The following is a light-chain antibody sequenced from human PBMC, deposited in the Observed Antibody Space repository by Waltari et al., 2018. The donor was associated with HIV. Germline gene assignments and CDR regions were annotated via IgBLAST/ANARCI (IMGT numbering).Light chain of an antibody. Sequence: QSVLTQPPSVSAAPGQKGTISCSGSSSNIGNNYVTWYQQLPRPAPKLLIYDNNKRPSGLPDRFAGSKSGTSATLGITGLPTGDEADYYCGAWDNSLSAWVLGGGTQLTVL. CDR2: DNN. V-gene: IGLV1-51*01. CDR3: GAWDNSLSAWV. J-gene: IGLJ3*02. CDR1: SSNIGNNY.